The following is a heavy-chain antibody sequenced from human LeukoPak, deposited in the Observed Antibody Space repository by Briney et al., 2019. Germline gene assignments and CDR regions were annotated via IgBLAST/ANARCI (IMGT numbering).Heavy chain of an antibody. V-gene: IGHV3-20*04. CDR1: GFSFSSHG. Sequence: GGSLRLSCVASGFSFSSHGMSWVRQAPGKGLEWVSGINWNGGSTGYADSVKGRFTISRDNAKNSLYLQMNSLRAEDTALYYCARGYDFWSDLAHFDYWGQGTLVTVSS. CDR2: INWNGGST. CDR3: ARGYDFWSDLAHFDY. D-gene: IGHD3-3*01. J-gene: IGHJ4*02.